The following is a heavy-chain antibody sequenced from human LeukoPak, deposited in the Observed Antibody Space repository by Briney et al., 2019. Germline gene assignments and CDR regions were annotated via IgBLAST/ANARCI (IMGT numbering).Heavy chain of an antibody. J-gene: IGHJ4*02. D-gene: IGHD6-19*01. CDR1: GGSISSYY. Sequence: SETLSLTCTVSGGSISSYYWGWIRQPPGKGLEWIGSIYYSGSTYYNPSLKSRVTISVDTSENQFSLKLSSVTAADTAVYYCARQGEVAGDFDYWGQGTLVTVSS. V-gene: IGHV4-39*01. CDR2: IYYSGST. CDR3: ARQGEVAGDFDY.